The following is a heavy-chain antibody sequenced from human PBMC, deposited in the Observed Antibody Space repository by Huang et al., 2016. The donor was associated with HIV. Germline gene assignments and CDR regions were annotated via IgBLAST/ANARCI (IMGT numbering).Heavy chain of an antibody. CDR3: ATSRSGSGWFLDI. CDR1: GGSFHGYY. J-gene: IGHJ2*01. CDR2: VNHGGST. V-gene: IGHV4-34*01. D-gene: IGHD6-19*01. Sequence: QVQLYQWGAGPLRPSETLSLTCGVSGGSFHGYYWNWLRQSPGRGREWIGEVNHGGSTKYNPSLKSRVTISVDTSKIQFSLNLTSVTATDTADYYCATSRSGSGWFLDIWGRGTLVSVS.